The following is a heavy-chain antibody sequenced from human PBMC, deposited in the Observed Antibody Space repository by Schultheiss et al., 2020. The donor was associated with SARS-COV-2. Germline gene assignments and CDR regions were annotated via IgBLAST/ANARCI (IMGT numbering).Heavy chain of an antibody. CDR3: ARGVGIWFGELSAPWFDY. CDR2: IYYSGST. V-gene: IGHV4-59*12. Sequence: SETLSLTCTVSGGSISSYYWSWIRQPPGKGLEWIGYIYYSGSTNYNPSLKSRVTISVDTSKNQFSLMLSSLTAADTAVYYCARGVGIWFGELSAPWFDYWGQGTLVTVSS. CDR1: GGSISSYY. D-gene: IGHD3-10*01. J-gene: IGHJ4*02.